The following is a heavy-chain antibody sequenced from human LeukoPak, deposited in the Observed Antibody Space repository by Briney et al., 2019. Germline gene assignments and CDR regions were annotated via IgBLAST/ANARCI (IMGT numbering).Heavy chain of an antibody. CDR2: IWYDGSNK. J-gene: IGHJ4*02. D-gene: IGHD3-3*01. V-gene: IGHV3-33*01. Sequence: GGSLRLSCAASGFTFSSDGMHWVRQAPGKGLEWVAVIWYDGSNKYYADSVKGRFTISRDNSKNTLYLQMNSLRAEDTAVYYCARDREYDFWSGSTIDYWGQGTLVTVSS. CDR3: ARDREYDFWSGSTIDY. CDR1: GFTFSSDG.